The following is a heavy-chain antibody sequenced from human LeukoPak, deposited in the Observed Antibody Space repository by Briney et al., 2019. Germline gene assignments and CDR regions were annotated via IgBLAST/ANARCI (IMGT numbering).Heavy chain of an antibody. CDR1: GYTFTSYA. Sequence: ASVKVSCKASGYTFTSYAMNWVRQAPGQGLEWMGWINTNTGNPTYAQGFTGRFVFSLDTSVSTAYLQISSLKAEDTAVYYCARKMDDGDYEDNYFDYWGQGTLVTVSS. V-gene: IGHV7-4-1*02. D-gene: IGHD4-17*01. CDR3: ARKMDDGDYEDNYFDY. J-gene: IGHJ4*02. CDR2: INTNTGNP.